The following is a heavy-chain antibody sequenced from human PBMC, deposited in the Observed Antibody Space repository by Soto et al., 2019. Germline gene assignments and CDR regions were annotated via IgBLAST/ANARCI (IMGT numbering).Heavy chain of an antibody. Sequence: SETLSLTCTVSGGSISSSSYYWGWIRQPPGKGLEWIGSIYYSGSTYYNPSLKSRVTISVDTSKNQFSLKLSSVTAADTAVYYCARPDGRYCSSTSCYAFDIWGQGTMVIVSS. CDR2: IYYSGST. CDR3: ARPDGRYCSSTSCYAFDI. J-gene: IGHJ3*02. CDR1: GGSISSSSYY. D-gene: IGHD2-2*01. V-gene: IGHV4-39*01.